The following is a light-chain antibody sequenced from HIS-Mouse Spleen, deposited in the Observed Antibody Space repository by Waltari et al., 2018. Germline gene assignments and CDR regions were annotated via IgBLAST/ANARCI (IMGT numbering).Light chain of an antibody. J-gene: IGLJ2*01. V-gene: IGLV3-1*01. Sequence: SYELTQPPSVSVSPGQTASITCSGDKLGDKYACWYQQKPGQSPVLVIYQDSKRPSGSPERFSGSNSGKTATLTISGTQAMDEADYYCQAWDSSYSVFGGGTKLTVL. CDR1: KLGDKY. CDR2: QDS. CDR3: QAWDSSYSV.